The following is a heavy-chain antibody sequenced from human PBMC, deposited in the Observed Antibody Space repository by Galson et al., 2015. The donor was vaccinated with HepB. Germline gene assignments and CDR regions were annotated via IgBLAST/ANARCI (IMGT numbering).Heavy chain of an antibody. V-gene: IGHV4-59*01. CDR1: GGSISSYY. D-gene: IGHD3-10*01. Sequence: ETLSLTCTVSGGSISSYYWSWLRHPPGKGLEWIGYIYYSGSTNYNPSLKSRVTISVDTSKNQFSLKLSSVTAVDTAVYYCARGGVSMVRGVIFDYWGQGTLVTVSS. J-gene: IGHJ4*02. CDR3: ARGGVSMVRGVIFDY. CDR2: IYYSGST.